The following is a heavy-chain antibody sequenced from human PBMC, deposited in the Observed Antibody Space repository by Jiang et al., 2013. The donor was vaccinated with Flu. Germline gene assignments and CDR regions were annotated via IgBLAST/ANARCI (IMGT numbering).Heavy chain of an antibody. D-gene: IGHD5-18*01. V-gene: IGHV1-46*01. Sequence: VSCKASGYTFTSYYMHWVRQAPGQGLEWMGIINPSGGSTSYAQKFQGRVTMTRDTSTSTVYMELSSLRSEDTAVYYCARGLSPVDTAMVAVPYYFDYWGQGTLVTVSS. CDR1: GYTFTSYY. J-gene: IGHJ4*02. CDR2: INPSGGST. CDR3: ARGLSPVDTAMVAVPYYFDY.